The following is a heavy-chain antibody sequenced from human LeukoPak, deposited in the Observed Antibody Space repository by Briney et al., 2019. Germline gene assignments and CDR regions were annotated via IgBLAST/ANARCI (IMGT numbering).Heavy chain of an antibody. Sequence: SETLSHTCTVSGGSISSSSYYWGWIRQPPGKGLEWIGNIYHSGSTYYNPSLKSRVTISVDTSKNQFSLKLSSVTAADTAVYYCARAGSGIVGATLWGQGTLVTVSS. CDR3: ARAGSGIVGATL. CDR2: IYHSGST. J-gene: IGHJ4*02. V-gene: IGHV4-39*07. CDR1: GGSISSSSYY. D-gene: IGHD1-26*01.